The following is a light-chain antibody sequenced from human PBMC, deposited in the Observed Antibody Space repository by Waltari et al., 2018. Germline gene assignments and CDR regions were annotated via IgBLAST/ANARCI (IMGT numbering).Light chain of an antibody. CDR1: SSNVGTYNY. V-gene: IGLV2-11*01. CDR2: DVF. J-gene: IGLJ3*02. Sequence: QSALTQPRSVSGSPGQSVTISCTGTSSNVGTYNYVPWYQQLPGKAPKLMLADVFKRPSGVPDRFSGSKSGYTASLTISGLQAEDEADYYCCSYAGTYRWVFGGGTKVTVL. CDR3: CSYAGTYRWV.